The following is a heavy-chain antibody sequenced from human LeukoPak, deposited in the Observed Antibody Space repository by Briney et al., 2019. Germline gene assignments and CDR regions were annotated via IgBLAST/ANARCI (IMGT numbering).Heavy chain of an antibody. V-gene: IGHV4-4*07. CDR3: ARGLPYDSSGYGFDY. J-gene: IGHJ4*02. CDR2: IYTSGST. D-gene: IGHD3-22*01. Sequence: PSETLSLTCTVSGRSISSYYWSWIRQPAGKGLEWIGRIYTSGSTNYNPSLKSRVTMSVDTSKNQFSLKLSSVTAADTAVYYCARGLPYDSSGYGFDYWGQGTLVTVSS. CDR1: GRSISSYY.